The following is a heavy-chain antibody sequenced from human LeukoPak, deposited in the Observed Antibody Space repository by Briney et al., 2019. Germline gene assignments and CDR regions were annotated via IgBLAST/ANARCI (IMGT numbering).Heavy chain of an antibody. CDR3: ARAPAAGKGYYFDY. V-gene: IGHV3-21*01. Sequence: GGSLRLSCAASGFTFSSYAMNWVRQAPGKGLEWVSSISSSSSYIYYADSVKGRFTISRDNAKNSLYLQMNSLRAEDTALYYCARAPAAGKGYYFDYWGQGTLVTVSS. D-gene: IGHD6-13*01. J-gene: IGHJ4*02. CDR1: GFTFSSYA. CDR2: ISSSSSYI.